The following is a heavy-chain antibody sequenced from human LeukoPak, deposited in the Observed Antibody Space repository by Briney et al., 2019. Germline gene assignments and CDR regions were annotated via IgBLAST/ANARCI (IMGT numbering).Heavy chain of an antibody. CDR2: ISYDGSNK. J-gene: IGHJ4*02. D-gene: IGHD2-2*01. CDR3: AKDLEGYIVVVPAVAFDY. CDR1: GFTFSSYG. V-gene: IGHV3-30*18. Sequence: GGSLRLSCAASGFTFSSYGMHWVRQAPGKGLEWVAAISYDGSNKYYADSVKGRFTISRDNSKNTLYLQMNSLRAEDTAVYYCAKDLEGYIVVVPAVAFDYWGQGTLVTVSS.